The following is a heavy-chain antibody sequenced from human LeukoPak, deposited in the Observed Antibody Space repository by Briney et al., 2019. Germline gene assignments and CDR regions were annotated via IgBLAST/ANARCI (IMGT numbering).Heavy chain of an antibody. D-gene: IGHD5-12*01. Sequence: LGGSLRLSCTASRFYFSTYDMNWVRQVPGKGLEWVSYIDSSGSTTYYAGSVQGRFTISRDNAKNSLYLQMKSLRVEDTAFYYCASAHGGSGYDRPFDYWGQGTLVTVSS. CDR2: IDSSGSTT. CDR3: ASAHGGSGYDRPFDY. V-gene: IGHV3-48*03. CDR1: RFYFSTYD. J-gene: IGHJ4*02.